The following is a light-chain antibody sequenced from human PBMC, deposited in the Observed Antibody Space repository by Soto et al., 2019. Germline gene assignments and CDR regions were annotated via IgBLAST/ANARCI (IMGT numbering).Light chain of an antibody. CDR3: QQYNSYSPKT. J-gene: IGKJ1*01. V-gene: IGKV1-5*01. Sequence: DIQMTQSPSTLSASVGDIVTVTCRASQTIGSWLAWYQQKPGRAPKLLIFDASSLESGVPSRFSGNGSGTEFTLTISGLQPDDFASYYCQQYNSYSPKTFGQGTKVDIK. CDR2: DAS. CDR1: QTIGSW.